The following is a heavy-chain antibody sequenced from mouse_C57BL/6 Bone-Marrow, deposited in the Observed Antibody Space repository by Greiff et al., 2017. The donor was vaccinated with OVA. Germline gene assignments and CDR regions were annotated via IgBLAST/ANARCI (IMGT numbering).Heavy chain of an antibody. CDR1: GYTFTSYW. D-gene: IGHD2-3*01. CDR3: ASEGFDGYFAWFAY. Sequence: QVQLQQPGAELVRPGSSVKLSCKASGYTFTSYWMPWVKQRPIQGLEWIGNIDPSDSETHYNQKFKDKATLTVDKSSSTAYMQLSSLTSEDSAVYYCASEGFDGYFAWFAYWGQGTLVTVSA. J-gene: IGHJ3*01. CDR2: IDPSDSET. V-gene: IGHV1-52*01.